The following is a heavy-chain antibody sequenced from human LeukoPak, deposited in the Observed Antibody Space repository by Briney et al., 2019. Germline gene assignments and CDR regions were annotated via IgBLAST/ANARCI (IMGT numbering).Heavy chain of an antibody. CDR2: ISSSSSSI. V-gene: IGHV3-48*01. CDR3: ASGPSPYCGGDCQTTFDY. D-gene: IGHD2-21*01. J-gene: IGHJ4*02. Sequence: PGGSLRLSCAASGFTFSTYTMNWVRQAPGKGLEWVSYISSSSSSIYYADSVKGRFTISRDNAKNSLYLQMNSLRAEDTAVYFCASGPSPYCGGDCQTTFDYWGQGTLVTVSS. CDR1: GFTFSTYT.